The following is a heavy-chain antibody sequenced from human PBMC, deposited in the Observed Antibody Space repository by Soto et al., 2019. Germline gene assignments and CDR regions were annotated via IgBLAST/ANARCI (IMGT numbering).Heavy chain of an antibody. CDR3: AKDVCGSGTFCHFDY. CDR2: VGSDGGST. Sequence: EVQLLESGGGLVQPGGSRRLSCAASEFTFTSYAMSWVRQAPGKGLEWVSAVGSDGGSTYYADSVRGRFTVSRDNSQNTLYLQMNNLRAEDTAVYYCAKDVCGSGTFCHFDYWGQGTLVTVSS. D-gene: IGHD3-10*01. V-gene: IGHV3-23*01. J-gene: IGHJ4*02. CDR1: EFTFTSYA.